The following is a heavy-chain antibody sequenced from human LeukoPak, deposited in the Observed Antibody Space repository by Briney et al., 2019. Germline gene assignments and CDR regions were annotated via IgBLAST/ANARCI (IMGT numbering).Heavy chain of an antibody. CDR1: GFTFSSYS. J-gene: IGHJ3*02. Sequence: GGSLRLSCAASGFTFSSYSMNWVRQAPGKGLEWVSYISSSSSTIYYADTVKGRFTISRDNAKNSLYMQMNSLRAEDTAVYYCARYLILLLFDIWGQGTMVTVSS. V-gene: IGHV3-48*04. CDR3: ARYLILLLFDI. CDR2: ISSSSSTI.